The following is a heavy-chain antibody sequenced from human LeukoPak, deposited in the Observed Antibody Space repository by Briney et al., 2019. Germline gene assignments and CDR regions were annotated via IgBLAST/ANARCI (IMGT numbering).Heavy chain of an antibody. Sequence: GESLKISCKGSGYSFTSYWSGWVRQMPGKGLEGMGIIYPGDSDTRYSPSFQGQVTISADKSISTAYLQWSSLKASDTAMYYCARQDSNYFNYYGMDVWGQGTTVTVS. V-gene: IGHV5-51*01. CDR1: GYSFTSYW. D-gene: IGHD4-4*01. J-gene: IGHJ6*02. CDR2: IYPGDSDT. CDR3: ARQDSNYFNYYGMDV.